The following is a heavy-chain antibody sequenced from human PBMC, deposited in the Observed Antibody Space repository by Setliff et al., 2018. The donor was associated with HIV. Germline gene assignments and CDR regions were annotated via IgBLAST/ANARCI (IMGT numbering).Heavy chain of an antibody. CDR2: INPNSGDT. CDR1: GYTFTDYY. D-gene: IGHD6-19*01. CDR3: ARVPVSSYYYYMDV. J-gene: IGHJ6*03. V-gene: IGHV1-2*02. Sequence: ASVKVSCKVSGYTFTDYYIHWLRQVPGQGLEWMGWINPNSGDTKQAQKFQGRVSMTRDTSTTTAYMELRSLRSDDTAVYYCARVPVSSYYYYMDVWGKGTTVTVSS.